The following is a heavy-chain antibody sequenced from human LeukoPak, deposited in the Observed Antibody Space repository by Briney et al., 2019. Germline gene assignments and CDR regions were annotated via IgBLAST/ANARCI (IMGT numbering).Heavy chain of an antibody. CDR2: INHRGSP. D-gene: IGHD6-19*01. CDR1: GGSFSGYY. CDR3: ARHGRSGIAVAGIRGFDY. V-gene: IGHV4-34*01. J-gene: IGHJ4*02. Sequence: SETLSLTCAVYGGSFSGYYWSWIRQPPGKGLEWIGEINHRGSPIYSPSLKSRVTISVDTSKNQVSLKLSSVTAADTAVYYCARHGRSGIAVAGIRGFDYWGQGTLVTVSS.